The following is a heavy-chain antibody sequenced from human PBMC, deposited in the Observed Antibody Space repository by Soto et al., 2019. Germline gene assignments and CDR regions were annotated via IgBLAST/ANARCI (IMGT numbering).Heavy chain of an antibody. J-gene: IGHJ4*02. Sequence: SETLSLTCTVSGSSISTSSYYWDWIRQPPGKGLEWIGTIYYSGSTYYNSSLRSRVTISVDTSKNQFSLKLTSVTAADTAVYYCARRPAAYGDPPLYYFDHWGQGALVTVSS. V-gene: IGHV4-39*01. D-gene: IGHD4-17*01. CDR2: IYYSGST. CDR3: ARRPAAYGDPPLYYFDH. CDR1: GSSISTSSYY.